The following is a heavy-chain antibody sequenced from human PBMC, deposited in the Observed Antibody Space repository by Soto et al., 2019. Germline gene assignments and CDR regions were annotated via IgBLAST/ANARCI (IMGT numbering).Heavy chain of an antibody. CDR2: IKQDGSEK. D-gene: IGHD6-13*01. CDR3: ARGGPAEQLVRVRPFDY. CDR1: GFTFSSYW. Sequence: EVQLVESGGGLVQPGGSLRLSCAASGFTFSSYWMSWVRQAPGKGLEWVANIKQDGSEKYYVDSVKGRFTISRDNAKNSLYLQTNSLRAEDTAVYYCARGGPAEQLVRVRPFDYWGQGTLVTVSS. J-gene: IGHJ4*02. V-gene: IGHV3-7*03.